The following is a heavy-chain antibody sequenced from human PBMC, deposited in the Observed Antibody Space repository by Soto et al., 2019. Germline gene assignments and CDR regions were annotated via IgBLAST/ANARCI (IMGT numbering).Heavy chain of an antibody. CDR1: GFTFSSYA. Sequence: QVQLVESGGGVVQPGRSLRLSCAASGFTFSSYAMHWVRQAPGKGLEWVAVISYDGSNKYYADSVKGRFTISRDNSKNTLYLQMNSLRAEDTAVYYCERRGTTATLDYWGQGTLVTVSS. CDR3: ERRGTTATLDY. D-gene: IGHD4-17*01. J-gene: IGHJ4*02. CDR2: ISYDGSNK. V-gene: IGHV3-30-3*01.